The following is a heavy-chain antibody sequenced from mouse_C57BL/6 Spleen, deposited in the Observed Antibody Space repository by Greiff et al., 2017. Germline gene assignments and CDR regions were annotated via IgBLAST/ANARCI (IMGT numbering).Heavy chain of an antibody. CDR1: GYAFSSSW. J-gene: IGHJ3*01. CDR2: IYPGDGDT. Sequence: QVQLQQSGPELVKPGASVKISCKASGYAFSSSWMNWVKQRPGKGLEWIGRIYPGDGDTNYNGKFKGKATLTADKSSSTAYMQLSSLTSEDSAVYFCASYYGSSYVLCAYWGQGTLVTVSA. D-gene: IGHD1-1*01. CDR3: ASYYGSSYVLCAY. V-gene: IGHV1-82*01.